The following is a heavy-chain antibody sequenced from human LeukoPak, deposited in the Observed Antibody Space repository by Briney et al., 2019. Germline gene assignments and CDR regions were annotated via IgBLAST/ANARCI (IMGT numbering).Heavy chain of an antibody. CDR3: ARARRGSTSSPFRSSIAARNYFDY. D-gene: IGHD6-6*01. J-gene: IGHJ4*02. V-gene: IGHV4-34*01. CDR1: GGSFSCYY. Sequence: PSETLSLTCAVYGGSFSCYYWCWIRQPPGKGLEWIGEINHSGSTNYNPSLKSRVTISVDTSKNQFSLKLSSVTAADTAVYYCARARRGSTSSPFRSSIAARNYFDYWGRGTLVTVSS. CDR2: INHSGST.